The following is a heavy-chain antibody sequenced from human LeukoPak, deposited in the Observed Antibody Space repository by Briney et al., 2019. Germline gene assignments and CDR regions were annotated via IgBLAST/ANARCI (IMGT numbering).Heavy chain of an antibody. D-gene: IGHD6-19*01. Sequence: EGSLRLSCAASGFTFDDYTMHWVRQAPGKSLEWVSLISWDGGSTYYADSVKGRFTISRDNSKNSLYLQMNSLRTEDTALYYCAANLVAGTSHYFDYWGQGTLVTVSS. CDR2: ISWDGGST. V-gene: IGHV3-43*01. J-gene: IGHJ4*02. CDR3: AANLVAGTSHYFDY. CDR1: GFTFDDYT.